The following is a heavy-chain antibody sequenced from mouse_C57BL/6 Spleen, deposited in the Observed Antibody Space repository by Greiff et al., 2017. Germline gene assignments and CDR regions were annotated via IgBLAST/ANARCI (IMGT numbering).Heavy chain of an antibody. CDR3: ARENYDSPDY. V-gene: IGHV1-19*01. CDR1: GYTFTDYY. Sequence: VQLKESGPVLVKPGASVKMSCKASGYTFTDYYMNWVKQSHGKSLEWIGVINPYNGGTSYNQKFKGKATLTVDKSSSTAYMELNSLTSEDSAVYYCARENYDSPDYWGQGTTLTVSS. J-gene: IGHJ2*01. D-gene: IGHD2-4*01. CDR2: INPYNGGT.